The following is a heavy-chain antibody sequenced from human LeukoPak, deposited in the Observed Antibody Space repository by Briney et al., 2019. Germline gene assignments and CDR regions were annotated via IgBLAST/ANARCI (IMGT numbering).Heavy chain of an antibody. CDR2: IGVGSGST. CDR1: GYTFSSPA. CDR3: AAERYSDSCCWFDP. D-gene: IGHD6-13*01. J-gene: IGHJ5*02. Sequence: ASVKVSCKASGYTFSSPAVQWVRQARGQHLEWIGWIGVGSGSTSYAQEFQERVTITRDMSTTTAYLELSSLRPEDTAVYYCAAERYSDSCCWFDPWGQGNLVTVSS. V-gene: IGHV1-58*01.